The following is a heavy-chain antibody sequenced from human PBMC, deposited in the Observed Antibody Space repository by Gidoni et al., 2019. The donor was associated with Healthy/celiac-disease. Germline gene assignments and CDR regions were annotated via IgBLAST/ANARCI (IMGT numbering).Heavy chain of an antibody. CDR1: GGTFSSYA. D-gene: IGHD6-13*01. CDR3: ARQYSSSWYSPDIGYYGMDV. V-gene: IGHV1-69*01. Sequence: QVQLVQSGAEVKKPGSSVKVSCKASGGTFSSYAISWVRQAPGQGLEWMGGIIPIFGTANYAQKFQGRVTITADESTSTAYMELSSLRSEDTAVYYCARQYSSSWYSPDIGYYGMDVWGQGTTVTVSS. J-gene: IGHJ6*02. CDR2: IIPIFGTA.